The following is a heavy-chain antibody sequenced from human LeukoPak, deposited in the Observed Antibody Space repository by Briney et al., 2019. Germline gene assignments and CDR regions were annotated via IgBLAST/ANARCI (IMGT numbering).Heavy chain of an antibody. J-gene: IGHJ3*02. CDR1: GNTFTNYW. CDR3: ARSSLKRGPFDI. D-gene: IGHD1-1*01. V-gene: IGHV5-51*01. Sequence: GESLKISCKGSGNTFTNYWIGWVRQMPGRGLEWMGIIDPGDSDTRYSPSFEGQVTISADKTIRTAYLQWSSLKASDTAMYYCARSSLKRGPFDIWGQGTMVTVSS. CDR2: IDPGDSDT.